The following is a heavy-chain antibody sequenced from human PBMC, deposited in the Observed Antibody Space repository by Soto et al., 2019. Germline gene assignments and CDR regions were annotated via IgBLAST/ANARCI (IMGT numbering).Heavy chain of an antibody. CDR1: GGSISSYY. V-gene: IGHV4-59*01. J-gene: IGHJ6*02. D-gene: IGHD3-22*01. Sequence: PSETLSLTCTVSGGSISSYYWGWIRQPPGKGLEWIGYIYYSGSTNYNPSLKSRVTISVDTSKNQFSLKLSSVTAADTAVYYCARGNDYYDSSGGYYYYYGMDVWGQGTTVTVSS. CDR3: ARGNDYYDSSGGYYYYYGMDV. CDR2: IYYSGST.